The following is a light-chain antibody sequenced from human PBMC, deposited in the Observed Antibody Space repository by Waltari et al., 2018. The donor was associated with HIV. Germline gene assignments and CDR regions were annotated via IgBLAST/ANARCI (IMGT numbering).Light chain of an antibody. CDR3: QQRSNWPLT. CDR2: DAS. CDR1: QSINSY. Sequence: IVLTQSPATLSLSPGERATLSCRASQSINSYLAWYQQKIGQAPRLLIFDASNRATGIPARFSGSGSETDFILTISSLEPEDFAVYYCQQRSNWPLTFGGGTKVEIK. V-gene: IGKV3-11*01. J-gene: IGKJ4*01.